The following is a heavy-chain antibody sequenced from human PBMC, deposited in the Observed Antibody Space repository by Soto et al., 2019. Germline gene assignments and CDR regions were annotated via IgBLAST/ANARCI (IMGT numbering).Heavy chain of an antibody. CDR2: IIPIFGTA. V-gene: IGHV1-69*01. J-gene: IGHJ6*02. D-gene: IGHD2-15*01. CDR1: GGTFSSYA. Sequence: QVQLVQSGAEVKKPGSSVKVSCKASGGTFSSYAISWVRQAPGQGLEWMGGIIPIFGTANYAPKFQGRVTITADESTSTAYMELSSLRSEDTAVYYCARADCSGGSCYYYGMDVWGQGTTVTVSS. CDR3: ARADCSGGSCYYYGMDV.